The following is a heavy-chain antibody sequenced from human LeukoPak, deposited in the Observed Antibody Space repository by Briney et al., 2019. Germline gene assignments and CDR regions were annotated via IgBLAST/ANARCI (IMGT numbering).Heavy chain of an antibody. J-gene: IGHJ3*01. CDR2: ISFDGSIE. D-gene: IGHD6-19*01. Sequence: GGSLRLSCAASGFTFSSYGMHWVRQTPGKGLEWVALISFDGSIEYYVDSVKGRFTISRDNSKNTLSLQMNSLRPEDTAVYYCAKDSDIAVAGSDDALDVWGQGTMVTVSS. CDR3: AKDSDIAVAGSDDALDV. V-gene: IGHV3-30*18. CDR1: GFTFSSYG.